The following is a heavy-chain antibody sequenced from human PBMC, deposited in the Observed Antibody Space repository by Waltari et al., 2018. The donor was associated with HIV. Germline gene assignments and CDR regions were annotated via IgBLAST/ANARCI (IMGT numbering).Heavy chain of an antibody. CDR1: GFTFDDYA. CDR2: ISWNSGSI. J-gene: IGHJ4*02. CDR3: AKGPFDY. V-gene: IGHV3-9*01. Sequence: EVQLVESGGGLVQPGRSLRLSCAVSGFTFDDYAMHWVRQAPGKGVEWVAGISWNSGSIGYEDSVKGRFTISRDNAKNSVYLEMNSLRTEDTALYYCAKGPFDYWGQGTLVTVSS.